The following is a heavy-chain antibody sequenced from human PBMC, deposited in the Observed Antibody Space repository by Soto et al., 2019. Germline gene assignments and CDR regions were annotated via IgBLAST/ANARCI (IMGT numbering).Heavy chain of an antibody. CDR1: GFTFSSYG. Sequence: QVQLVESGGGVVQPGRSLRLSCAASGFTFSSYGMHWVRQAPGKGLEWVAVIWYDGSNKDYADSVKGRFTISRDNSKNTLYLQMNSLRAEDTAVYYCARGRVDCTNGVCYTHDAFDIWGQGTMVTVSS. V-gene: IGHV3-33*01. D-gene: IGHD2-8*01. CDR2: IWYDGSNK. J-gene: IGHJ3*02. CDR3: ARGRVDCTNGVCYTHDAFDI.